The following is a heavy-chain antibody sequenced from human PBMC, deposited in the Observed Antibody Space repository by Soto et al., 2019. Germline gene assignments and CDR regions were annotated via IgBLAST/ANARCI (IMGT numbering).Heavy chain of an antibody. Sequence: GGSLRLSCAASGFTFSSYDMHWVRQATGKGLEWVSAIGTAGDTYYPGSVKGRFTISRENAKNSLYLQMNSLRAEDTAVYYCARYNRVVGTSNYYYYYGMDVWGQGTTVTVSS. CDR2: IGTAGDT. D-gene: IGHD1-1*01. J-gene: IGHJ6*02. V-gene: IGHV3-13*01. CDR1: GFTFSSYD. CDR3: ARYNRVVGTSNYYYYYGMDV.